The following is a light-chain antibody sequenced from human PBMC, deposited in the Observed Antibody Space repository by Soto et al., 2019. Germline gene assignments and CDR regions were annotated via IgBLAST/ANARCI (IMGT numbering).Light chain of an antibody. Sequence: EIVLTQSPGTLSLSPGERATLSCRASQSVTSNYLAWYQQKPGQAPGLLIYDTSTRAPGVPDRFSGSGSGTEFTLTISRLEPEDFAVYYCQQYGTSPQTFGQGTKVDIK. CDR1: QSVTSNY. J-gene: IGKJ1*01. CDR2: DTS. V-gene: IGKV3-20*01. CDR3: QQYGTSPQT.